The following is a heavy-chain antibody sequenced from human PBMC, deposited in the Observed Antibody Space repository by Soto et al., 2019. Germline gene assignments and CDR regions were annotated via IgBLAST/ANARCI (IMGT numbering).Heavy chain of an antibody. CDR3: ARAAYSGSYQGYFDY. CDR2: TYYRSKWYS. Sequence: SGTFSLTCAISVDSVSSNSATWNWIRQSPSRGREWLGRTYYRSKWYSDYAVSVKSRITINPDTSKNQFSLQLNSVTPEDTAVYYCARAAYSGSYQGYFDYWGQGTLVTVSS. CDR1: VDSVSSNSAT. V-gene: IGHV6-1*01. J-gene: IGHJ4*02. D-gene: IGHD1-26*01.